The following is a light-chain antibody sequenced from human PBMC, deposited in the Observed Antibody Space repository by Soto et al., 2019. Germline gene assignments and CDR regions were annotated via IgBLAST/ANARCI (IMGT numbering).Light chain of an antibody. CDR1: QSVSSNY. V-gene: IGKV3-20*01. J-gene: IGKJ4*01. Sequence: EIVLTQSPGTLSLSPGERATLSCRASQSVSSNYLAWYQQKPGQPPRLLIFGASNRATGIPDRFSGSGSGTDFTLPSSRLEPEDFAVYYCQQSDGSPLTFVGGTKVEIK. CDR2: GAS. CDR3: QQSDGSPLT.